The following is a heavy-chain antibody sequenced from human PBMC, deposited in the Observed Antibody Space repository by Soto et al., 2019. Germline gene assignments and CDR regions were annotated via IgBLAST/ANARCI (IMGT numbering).Heavy chain of an antibody. CDR3: ARDHGPYTVTSDIFDY. V-gene: IGHV3-30-3*01. CDR2: ISYDGSNK. Sequence: GGSLRLSCAASGFTFSSYAMHWVRQAPGKGLEWVAVISYDGSNKYYADSVKGRFTISRDNSKNTLYLQMNSLRAEDTAVYYCARDHGPYTVTSDIFDYWGQGTLVTVSS. J-gene: IGHJ4*02. D-gene: IGHD4-17*01. CDR1: GFTFSSYA.